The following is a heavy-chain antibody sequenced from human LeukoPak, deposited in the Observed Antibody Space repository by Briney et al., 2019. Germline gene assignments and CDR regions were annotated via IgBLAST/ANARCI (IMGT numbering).Heavy chain of an antibody. CDR2: IYTSGST. CDR3: ARTMYGSGSYFTFDY. D-gene: IGHD3-10*01. CDR1: GGSISSYY. Sequence: PSETLSLTCTVSGGSISSYYWSWIRQPAGKGLEWIGRIYTSGSTNNNPSLKSRVTMSVDTSKNQFSLRLRSVTAADTAVYYCARTMYGSGSYFTFDYWGQGTLVTVSS. V-gene: IGHV4-4*07. J-gene: IGHJ4*02.